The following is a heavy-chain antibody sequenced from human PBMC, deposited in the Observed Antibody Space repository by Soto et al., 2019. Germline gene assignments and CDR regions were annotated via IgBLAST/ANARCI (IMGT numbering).Heavy chain of an antibody. J-gene: IGHJ5*02. Sequence: GASVKVSCKASGGTFSSYTISWVRQAPGQGLEWMGRVIPILGIANYAQKFQGRVTITADKSTSTAYMELSSLRSEDTAVFYCARGFLPGSWFDPWGQGTLVTVSS. V-gene: IGHV1-69*02. CDR1: GGTFSSYT. CDR3: ARGFLPGSWFDP. D-gene: IGHD3-10*01. CDR2: VIPILGIA.